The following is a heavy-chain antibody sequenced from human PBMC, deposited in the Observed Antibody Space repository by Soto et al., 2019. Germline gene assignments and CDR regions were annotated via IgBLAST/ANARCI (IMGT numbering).Heavy chain of an antibody. Sequence: ASVKVSCKASGGTFSSYAISWVRQAPGQGLEWMGGIIPIFGTANYAQKFQGRVTITADESTSTAYMELSSLRSEDTAVYYCARDITSGYPLNYYYYYGMDVWGQGTTVTVSS. J-gene: IGHJ6*02. CDR3: ARDITSGYPLNYYYYYGMDV. CDR1: GGTFSSYA. CDR2: IIPIFGTA. D-gene: IGHD3-3*01. V-gene: IGHV1-69*13.